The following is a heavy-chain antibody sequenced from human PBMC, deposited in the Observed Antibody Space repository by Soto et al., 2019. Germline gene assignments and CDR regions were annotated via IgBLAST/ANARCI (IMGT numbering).Heavy chain of an antibody. D-gene: IGHD6-13*01. J-gene: IGHJ4*02. V-gene: IGHV1-2*02. Sequence: ASVKVSCKASGYTFTGYYMHWVRQAPGQGLEWMGWINPNSGGTNYAQKFQGRVTMTRDTSISTAYMELSRLRSDDTAVYYCARDRVAAADHSDYWGQGTLVTVSS. CDR1: GYTFTGYY. CDR2: INPNSGGT. CDR3: ARDRVAAADHSDY.